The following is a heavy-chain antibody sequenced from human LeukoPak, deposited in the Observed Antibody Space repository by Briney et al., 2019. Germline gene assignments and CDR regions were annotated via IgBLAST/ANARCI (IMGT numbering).Heavy chain of an antibody. CDR1: GGSISSSSYY. CDR3: ARVGYYDTNHAFDI. D-gene: IGHD3-22*01. V-gene: IGHV4-39*07. Sequence: SETLSLTCTVSGGSISSSSYYWGWIRQPPGKGLEWIGSIYYSGSTYYNPSLKSRVTISVDTSKSQFSLKLSSVTAADTAVYHCARVGYYDTNHAFDIWGQGTMVTVSS. J-gene: IGHJ3*02. CDR2: IYYSGST.